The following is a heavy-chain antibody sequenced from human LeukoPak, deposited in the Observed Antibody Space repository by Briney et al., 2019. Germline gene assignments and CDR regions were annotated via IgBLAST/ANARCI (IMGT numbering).Heavy chain of an antibody. CDR2: INNSGST. CDR3: ARDNRGYYDFWSGYYPYYFDY. CDR1: GGSFCGYY. V-gene: IGHV4-34*01. J-gene: IGHJ4*02. D-gene: IGHD3-3*01. Sequence: SVTLSLTCAVYGGSFCGYYWMWLPQPPGKGLVWLGEINNSGSTNYNTSLKSRVTISVDTSKNQSSLKLSSVTAADTAVYYCARDNRGYYDFWSGYYPYYFDYWGQGTLVTVSS.